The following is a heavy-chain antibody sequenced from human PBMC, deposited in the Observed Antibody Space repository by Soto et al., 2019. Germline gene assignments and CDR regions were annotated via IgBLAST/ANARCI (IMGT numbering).Heavy chain of an antibody. CDR1: GYIFNNYG. V-gene: IGHV1-18*01. CDR3: ARCYCSVGSCFTCWHFDL. D-gene: IGHD6-19*01. J-gene: IGHJ2*01. CDR2: IGPYVGKT. Sequence: QGQLVQSGAEVREPGASVKVSCQASGYIFNNYGLSWVRQVPGQGLEWVVWIGPYVGKTDYAHKFRDKVTMTADPTTNTAHMELRSLAADASAFYYCARCYCSVGSCFTCWHFDLWGRGTLVTVSS.